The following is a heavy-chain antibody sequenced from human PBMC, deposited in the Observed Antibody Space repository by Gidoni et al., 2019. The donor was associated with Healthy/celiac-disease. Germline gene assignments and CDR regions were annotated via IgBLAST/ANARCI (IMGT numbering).Heavy chain of an antibody. Sequence: QVQLQESGPGLVKPSETLSLTCTVSGGSISIYYWSWIRQPPGKGLEWIGYIYYSGSTNYNPSLKSRVTISVDTSKNQFSLKLSSVTAADTAVYYCARVLGATRYYYYYGMDVWGQGTTVTVSS. CDR2: IYYSGST. V-gene: IGHV4-59*01. CDR3: ARVLGATRYYYYYGMDV. CDR1: GGSISIYY. J-gene: IGHJ6*02. D-gene: IGHD1-26*01.